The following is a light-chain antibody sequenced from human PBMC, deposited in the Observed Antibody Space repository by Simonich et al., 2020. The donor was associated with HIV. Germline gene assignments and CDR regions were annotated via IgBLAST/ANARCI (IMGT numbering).Light chain of an antibody. Sequence: DIVMTQSPLSLPVTPGEPASISWRSSQSRRGSNGYTYWDWYLQKPGHSPQLLIYLGSNRASGVPDRFSGSGSGTDFTLKISRVEAEDVGVYYCMQALQTPLTFGPGTRVDIK. CDR3: MQALQTPLT. CDR2: LGS. V-gene: IGKV2-28*01. J-gene: IGKJ3*01. CDR1: QSRRGSNGYTY.